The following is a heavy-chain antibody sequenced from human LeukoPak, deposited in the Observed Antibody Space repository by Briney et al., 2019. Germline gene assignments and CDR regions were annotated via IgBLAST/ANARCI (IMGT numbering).Heavy chain of an antibody. CDR2: LSDSGAST. CDR1: GFTFTNHA. V-gene: IGHV3-23*01. J-gene: IGHJ4*02. Sequence: GGSLRLSCAASGFTFTNHAMAWVHLAPGKGLEWVSTLSDSGASTYYADSVKGRFTISRDNSRNTMYLQMDSLRDDDTGVYFCARTPSRDGYSHIDFWGQGALVTVSS. CDR3: ARTPSRDGYSHIDF. D-gene: IGHD5-24*01.